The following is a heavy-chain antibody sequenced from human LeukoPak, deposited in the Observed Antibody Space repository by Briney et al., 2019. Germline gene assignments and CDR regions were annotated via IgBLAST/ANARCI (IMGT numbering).Heavy chain of an antibody. Sequence: PGGSLRLSCAASGFTFSSYWMSWVRQAPGKGLEWVANIKQDGSERYYVDSVKGRFTISRDNAKNSLYLQMNSLRAEDTAVYYCARDLSDIVVVPAAIHYYYYGMDVWGKGTTVTVSS. V-gene: IGHV3-7*03. CDR2: IKQDGSER. D-gene: IGHD2-2*01. J-gene: IGHJ6*04. CDR1: GFTFSSYW. CDR3: ARDLSDIVVVPAAIHYYYYGMDV.